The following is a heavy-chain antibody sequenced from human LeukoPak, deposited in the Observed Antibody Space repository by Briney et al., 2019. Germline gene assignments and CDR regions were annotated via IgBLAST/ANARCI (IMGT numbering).Heavy chain of an antibody. CDR2: ISGSGART. CDR1: GFTFSSYG. D-gene: IGHD3-10*01. J-gene: IGHJ4*02. V-gene: IGHV3-23*01. CDR3: AKDHGGYYGPAAANFDS. Sequence: GGSLRLSCTASGFTFSSYGMNWVRQAPGKGLEWVSVISGSGARTFYADSVKGRFIISRDNSKNTHYLQMNSLRAEDTAVYYCAKDHGGYYGPAAANFDSWGQGTLVTVSS.